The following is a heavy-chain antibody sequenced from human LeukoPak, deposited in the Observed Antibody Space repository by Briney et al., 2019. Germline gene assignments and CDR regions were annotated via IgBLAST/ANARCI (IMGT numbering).Heavy chain of an antibody. Sequence: GESLKISCKGSGYGFSNYWIGWVRQMPGKGLEWVGIIYPADSDTRYSPSFQGQVTISADKSISTAYLQWSSLKASDTAMFYCVRLDSGGFYYGVYWGQGTLVTVSS. D-gene: IGHD3-22*01. V-gene: IGHV5-51*01. CDR3: VRLDSGGFYYGVY. CDR2: IYPADSDT. J-gene: IGHJ4*02. CDR1: GYGFSNYW.